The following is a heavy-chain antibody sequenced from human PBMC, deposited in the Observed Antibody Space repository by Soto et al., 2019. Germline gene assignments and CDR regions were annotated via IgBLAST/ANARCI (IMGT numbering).Heavy chain of an antibody. CDR2: INPSGGAT. J-gene: IGHJ4*02. CDR3: GRAFDRSGLY. CDR1: GYTFRNYY. V-gene: IGHV1-46*01. Sequence: ASVKVSCKASGYTFRNYYIHWLRQSAGQGLEWMGLINPSGGATSYSQRFQGRVTITKDSSTSTVYMELSSLGSEDTAVYYCGRAFDRSGLYWGQGTLVTVSS. D-gene: IGHD3-22*01.